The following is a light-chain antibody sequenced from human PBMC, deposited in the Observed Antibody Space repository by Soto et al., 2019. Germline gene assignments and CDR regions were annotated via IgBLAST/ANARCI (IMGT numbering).Light chain of an antibody. CDR3: PQSYSTPQT. V-gene: IGKV1-39*01. J-gene: IGKJ4*01. Sequence: DIQMTQSPSSLSASVGDRVTITCRASQSISSYLNWYQQKPGKAPKLLIYAASSLQSGVPSRFSGSGSGTDFTLTISSLQPEDFATYYCPQSYSTPQTFGGGTKVEIK. CDR2: AAS. CDR1: QSISSY.